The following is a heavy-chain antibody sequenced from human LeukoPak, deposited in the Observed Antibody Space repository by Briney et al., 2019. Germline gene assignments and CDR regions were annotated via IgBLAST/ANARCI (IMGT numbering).Heavy chain of an antibody. V-gene: IGHV4-59*01. CDR2: IYYSGSS. CDR3: ARVSDYVWGSYRYQDDYGCDV. J-gene: IGHJ6*02. D-gene: IGHD3-16*02. CDR1: GGSISSYY. Sequence: PSETLSLTCTVSGGSISSYYWSWVGQPPGKGLEGIGDIYYSGSSNYIPSLNIRVTISVDTSKNQFSLKLSSVTAADTAVYYCARVSDYVWGSYRYQDDYGCDVWGQGTTVTVSS.